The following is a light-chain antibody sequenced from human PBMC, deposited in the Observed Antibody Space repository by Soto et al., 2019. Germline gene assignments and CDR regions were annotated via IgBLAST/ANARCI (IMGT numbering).Light chain of an antibody. CDR3: GADHGSESNFVYV. CDR2: VGTGGIVG. Sequence: QAVVTQPPSASASLGASVTLTCTLSSAYSNYNVDWYQQRPGKGPRFVMRVGTGGIVGSKGDGIPDRFSVLGSGLNRYLTIKNIQEEDESDYHCGADHGSESNFVYVFGPGTKVTVL. J-gene: IGLJ1*01. V-gene: IGLV9-49*01. CDR1: SAYSNYN.